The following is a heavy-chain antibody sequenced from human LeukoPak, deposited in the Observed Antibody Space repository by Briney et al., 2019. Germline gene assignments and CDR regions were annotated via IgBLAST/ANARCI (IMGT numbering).Heavy chain of an antibody. D-gene: IGHD6-6*01. V-gene: IGHV4-34*01. CDR3: ARDDGGAARLSAQRNWFDP. Sequence: PSETLSLTCAVYGGSFSGYYWSWIRQPPGKGLEWIGEINHSGSTNYNPSLKSRVTISVDTSKNQFSLKLSSVTAADTAVYYCARDDGGAARLSAQRNWFDPWGQGTLVTVSS. CDR2: INHSGST. J-gene: IGHJ5*02. CDR1: GGSFSGYY.